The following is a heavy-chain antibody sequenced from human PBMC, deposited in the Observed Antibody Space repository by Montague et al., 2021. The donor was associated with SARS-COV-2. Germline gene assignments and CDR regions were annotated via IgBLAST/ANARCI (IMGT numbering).Heavy chain of an antibody. J-gene: IGHJ3*02. V-gene: IGHV3-48*03. D-gene: IGHD3-22*01. CDR3: ARESRSTMLVVVITSAFDI. CDR2: INSSGGTT. CDR1: GFTFGSYE. Sequence: SLRLSCAASGFTFGSYEMNWVRQVPGKGLEWVSYINSSGGTTFYADSVRGRFTISRDNAKNSLYLQMNSLRAEDTAVYYCARESRSTMLVVVITSAFDIWGQGTMVTVSS.